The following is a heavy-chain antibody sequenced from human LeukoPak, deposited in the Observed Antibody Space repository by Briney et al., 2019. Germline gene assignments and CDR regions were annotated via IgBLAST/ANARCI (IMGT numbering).Heavy chain of an antibody. Sequence: PSETLSLTCTVAGGSISSYYWNWIRQSPGKGLEWIGYMHYSGSTNYNPSLKSRVTISMDTSKNQFPLKLSSVTAADTAVYYCARPYDILTGRYWYFDLWGRGTLVTVSS. CDR3: ARPYDILTGRYWYFDL. D-gene: IGHD3-9*01. CDR2: MHYSGST. CDR1: GGSISSYY. V-gene: IGHV4-59*08. J-gene: IGHJ2*01.